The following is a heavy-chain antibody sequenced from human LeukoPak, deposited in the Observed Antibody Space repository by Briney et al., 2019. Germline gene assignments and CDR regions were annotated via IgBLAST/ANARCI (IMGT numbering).Heavy chain of an antibody. J-gene: IGHJ3*02. V-gene: IGHV3-9*01. CDR2: ISWNSGSI. D-gene: IGHD2-15*01. CDR3: AKVGGSLRAFDI. Sequence: GGSLRLSCAASGFTFDDYAMHWVRQAPGKGLEWVSGISWNSGSIGYADSVKGRFTISRDNAKNSLYLQMNSLRAEDTALYYCAKVGGSLRAFDIWGQGTMVTVSS. CDR1: GFTFDDYA.